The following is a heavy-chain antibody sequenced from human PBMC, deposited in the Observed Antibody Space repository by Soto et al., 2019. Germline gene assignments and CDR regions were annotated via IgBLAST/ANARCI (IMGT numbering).Heavy chain of an antibody. Sequence: QVQLVQSGAEVKKPGASVKVSCKASGYTFTSYDINWVRQATGQGLEWMGWMNPNSGNTGYAQKVQGRVTMTRNTSISTAYMELSSLRSEDTAVYYCARAYSSSWYVWFDPWGQGTLVTVSS. V-gene: IGHV1-8*01. CDR3: ARAYSSSWYVWFDP. CDR1: GYTFTSYD. CDR2: MNPNSGNT. D-gene: IGHD6-13*01. J-gene: IGHJ5*02.